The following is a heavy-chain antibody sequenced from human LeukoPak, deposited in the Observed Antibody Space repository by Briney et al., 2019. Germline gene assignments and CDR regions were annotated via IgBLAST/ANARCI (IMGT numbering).Heavy chain of an antibody. CDR1: GGSISSGGYY. J-gene: IGHJ4*02. D-gene: IGHD4-17*01. CDR2: IYYSGST. CDR3: ARNGLRTTFDY. V-gene: IGHV4-31*03. Sequence: SETLSLTCTVSGGSISSGGYYWSWIRQHPGKGLEWIGYIYYSGSTYYNPSLKSRVTISVDTSKNQFSLKLSSVTAADTAVYYCARNGLRTTFDYWGQGTLVTVSS.